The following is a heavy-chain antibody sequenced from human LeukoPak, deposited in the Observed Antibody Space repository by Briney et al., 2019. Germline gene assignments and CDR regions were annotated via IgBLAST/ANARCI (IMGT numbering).Heavy chain of an antibody. V-gene: IGHV3-23*01. CDR2: ISDSGGST. J-gene: IGHJ3*02. D-gene: IGHD3-16*02. CDR1: GFTFSSYA. Sequence: GGSLRLSCAASGFTFSSYAMSWVRQAPGKGLEWVSAISDSGGSTYYADSVKGRFTISRDNSKNTLYLQMNSLRAEDTAVYYCAKRGDYVWGSYPGDAFDIWGQGTMVTVSS. CDR3: AKRGDYVWGSYPGDAFDI.